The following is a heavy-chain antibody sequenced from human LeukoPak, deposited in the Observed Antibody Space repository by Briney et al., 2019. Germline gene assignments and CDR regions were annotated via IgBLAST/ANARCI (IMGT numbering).Heavy chain of an antibody. Sequence: PSETLSLTCAVYIDSFSNYHWNWIRQTPAKGMEWIGEVNESGGTNISPSLRSRVTISVDTSKNQFSLKLNSVTAADTAVYYCVRDDYINRGSDYWGQGTLVIVSS. CDR2: VNESGGT. V-gene: IGHV4-34*01. J-gene: IGHJ4*02. CDR3: VRDDYINRGSDY. D-gene: IGHD4-11*01. CDR1: IDSFSNYH.